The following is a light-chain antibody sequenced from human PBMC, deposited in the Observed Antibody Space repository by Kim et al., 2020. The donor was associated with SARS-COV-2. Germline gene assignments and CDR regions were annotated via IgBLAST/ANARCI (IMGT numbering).Light chain of an antibody. CDR2: GAS. Sequence: EIVMTQSPATLSVSPGERATLSCRASQSIINNLAWYQQKPGQAPRLLIYGASTRATGIPARFSGSGSGTDFTLTISSLQSEDFAIYYCQQYNNWPPYTFGQGTKLEI. J-gene: IGKJ2*01. CDR1: QSIINN. V-gene: IGKV3-15*01. CDR3: QQYNNWPPYT.